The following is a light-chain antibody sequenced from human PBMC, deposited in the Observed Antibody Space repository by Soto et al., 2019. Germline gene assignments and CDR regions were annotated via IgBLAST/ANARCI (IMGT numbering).Light chain of an antibody. V-gene: IGKV3-20*01. CDR1: QCVSIN. Sequence: EIVMTQSPATLSVSPGERATLSCRASQCVSINLAWYQQKPGQAPRLLXYGASTKANAIPDRISGGGSGTDFTLTITGLEPEDLAVYDCQQYGSSPTCTFGQGTRLEIK. CDR3: QQYGSSPTCT. CDR2: GAS. J-gene: IGKJ5*01.